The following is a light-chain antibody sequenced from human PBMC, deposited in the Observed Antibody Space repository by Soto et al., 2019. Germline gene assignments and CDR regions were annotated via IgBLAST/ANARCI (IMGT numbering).Light chain of an antibody. CDR1: QSVSSY. J-gene: IGKJ4*01. Sequence: EIVLTQSPATLSLSPGERATLSCRASQSVSSYLAWYQQKPGQAPRLLIYDASNRATGIPARFSGSASGTDFTLTISSLEPEDFAVYYCQQRSNCPLTFGGGTKVEIK. V-gene: IGKV3-11*01. CDR2: DAS. CDR3: QQRSNCPLT.